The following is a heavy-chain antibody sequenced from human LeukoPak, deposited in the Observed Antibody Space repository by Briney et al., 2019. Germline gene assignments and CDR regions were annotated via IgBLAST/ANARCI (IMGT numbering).Heavy chain of an antibody. Sequence: SVKVSCKASGGTFSSYAISWVRQAPGQGLEWMGGIIPIFGTANYAQKFQGRVTITADESTSTAYMELSSLGSEDTAVYYCAREEGGRDGYNLLDYWGQGTLVTVSS. J-gene: IGHJ4*02. CDR2: IIPIFGTA. V-gene: IGHV1-69*13. D-gene: IGHD5-24*01. CDR1: GGTFSSYA. CDR3: AREEGGRDGYNLLDY.